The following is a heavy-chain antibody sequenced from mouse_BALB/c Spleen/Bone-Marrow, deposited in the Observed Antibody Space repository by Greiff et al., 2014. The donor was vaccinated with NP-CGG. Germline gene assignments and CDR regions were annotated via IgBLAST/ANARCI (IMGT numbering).Heavy chain of an antibody. CDR1: GFSIKDTF. CDR2: IDPANGNT. Sequence: EVKLVESGAELVKPGASVKLSCTGSGFSIKDTFMHWVKQRPEQGLEWIGRIDPANGNTKYDPKFQGKATITADTSSNTAYLQLTRLTPEDTAVYYCTRGEDYWGQGTTLAVSS. V-gene: IGHV14-3*02. CDR3: TRGEDY. J-gene: IGHJ2*01.